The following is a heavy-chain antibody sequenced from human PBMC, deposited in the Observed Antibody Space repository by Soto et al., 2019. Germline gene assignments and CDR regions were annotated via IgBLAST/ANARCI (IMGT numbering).Heavy chain of an antibody. D-gene: IGHD2-15*01. Sequence: GGSLRLSCAASGFTFSNAWMSWVRQAPGKGLEWVGRIKSKTDGGTTDYAAPVKGRFTISRDDSKNTLYLQMNSLKTEDTAVYYCAKSTGCSGGICNWGQGTQVTVS. CDR3: AKSTGCSGGICN. J-gene: IGHJ4*02. V-gene: IGHV3-15*01. CDR1: GFTFSNAW. CDR2: IKSKTDGGTT.